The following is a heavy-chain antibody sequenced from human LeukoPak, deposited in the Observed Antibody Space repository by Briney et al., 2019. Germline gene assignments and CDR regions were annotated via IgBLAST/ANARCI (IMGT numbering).Heavy chain of an antibody. CDR3: ARAMSEGDAFDI. V-gene: IGHV3-33*01. CDR1: GFTFSSYG. Sequence: GGSLRLSCAASGFTFSSYGMHWVRQAPGKGLGWVAVIWYDGSNKYYADCVKGRFTISRDNSKNTLYLQMNSPRAEDTAVYYCARAMSEGDAFDIWGQGTMVTVSS. CDR2: IWYDGSNK. J-gene: IGHJ3*02.